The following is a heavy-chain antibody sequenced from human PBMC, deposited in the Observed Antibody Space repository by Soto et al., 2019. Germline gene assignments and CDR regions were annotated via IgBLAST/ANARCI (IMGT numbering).Heavy chain of an antibody. CDR3: AGAPSLIAARPDYYYYGMDV. V-gene: IGHV1-69*01. J-gene: IGHJ6*02. CDR2: IIPIFGTA. CDR1: GGTFSSYA. Sequence: QVQLVQSGAEVKKPGSSVKVSCKASGGTFSSYAISWVRQAPGQGLEWMGGIIPIFGTANYAQKFQGRVTITADESTSRAYMELSSLRSEDTAVYYCAGAPSLIAARPDYYYYGMDVWGQGTTVTVSS. D-gene: IGHD6-6*01.